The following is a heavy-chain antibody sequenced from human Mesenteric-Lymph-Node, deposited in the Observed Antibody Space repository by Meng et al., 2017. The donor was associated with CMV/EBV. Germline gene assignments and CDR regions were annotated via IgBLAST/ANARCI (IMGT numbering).Heavy chain of an antibody. CDR2: MYNSGSM. CDR1: GGSINSGGYY. J-gene: IGHJ3*02. V-gene: IGHV4-31*03. D-gene: IGHD6-19*01. CDR3: ARDLSQWLVWGSGTFDI. Sequence: SETLSLTCSVSGGSINSGGYYWSWIRQHPGKGLEWIGYMYNSGSMYYNPSLKSRVNISVDTSKNQFSLKLTSVTAADTAVYYCARDLSQWLVWGSGTFDIWGQGTMVTVSS.